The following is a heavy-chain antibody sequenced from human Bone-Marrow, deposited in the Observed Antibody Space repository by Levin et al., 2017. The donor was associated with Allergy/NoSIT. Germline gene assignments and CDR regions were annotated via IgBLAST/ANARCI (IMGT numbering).Heavy chain of an antibody. V-gene: IGHV3-33*01. CDR2: IWYDGSNK. J-gene: IGHJ6*02. Sequence: GGSLRLSCAASGFTFSSYGMHWVRQAPGKGLEWVAVIWYDGSNKYYADSVKGRFTISRDNSKNTLYLQMNSLRAEDTAVYYCARDRIAVHRTVTTVTPLVRGMDVWGQGTTVTVSS. CDR3: ARDRIAVHRTVTTVTPLVRGMDV. CDR1: GFTFSSYG. D-gene: IGHD4-17*01.